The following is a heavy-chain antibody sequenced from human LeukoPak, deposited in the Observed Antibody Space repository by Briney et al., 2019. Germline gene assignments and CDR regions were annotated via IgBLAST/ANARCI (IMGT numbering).Heavy chain of an antibody. CDR3: ARRFSRITMIRGESWFDP. J-gene: IGHJ5*02. Sequence: SETLSLTCNVSGDSISKSRHFWAWIRQSPGRGLEWIGYIYNSGSTYYNPSLKSRVTISVDTSKNQFSLSLGSVTAADTAVYYCARRFSRITMIRGESWFDPWGQGTLVIVSS. CDR2: IYNSGST. V-gene: IGHV4-39*07. D-gene: IGHD3-10*01. CDR1: GDSISKSRHF.